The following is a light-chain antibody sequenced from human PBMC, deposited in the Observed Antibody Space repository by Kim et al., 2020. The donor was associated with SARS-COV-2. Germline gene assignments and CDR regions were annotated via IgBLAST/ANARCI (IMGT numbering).Light chain of an antibody. J-gene: IGLJ1*01. CDR1: SGYSNYK. CDR2: VGTGGIVG. CDR3: GADHGSGSNFVKV. Sequence: QPVLTQPPSASASLGASVTLTCTLSSGYSNYKVDWYQQRPGKGPRFEMRVGTGGIVGSKGDGIPDRFSVLGSGLNRYLTIKNIQEEDESDYHCGADHGSGSNFVKVFGTGTKVTVL. V-gene: IGLV9-49*01.